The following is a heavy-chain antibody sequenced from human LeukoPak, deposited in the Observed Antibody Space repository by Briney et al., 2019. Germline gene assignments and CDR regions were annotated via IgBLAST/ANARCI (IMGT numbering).Heavy chain of an antibody. CDR3: ATGVQLVRYFDY. Sequence: AGGSLRLSCAASGFTFSSYWMHWVRQAPGKGLVWVSRINSDASSTSYADSVKGRFTISRDNAKNTLYLQMNSLRAEDTAVYYCATGVQLVRYFDYWGQGTPVTVSS. V-gene: IGHV3-74*01. D-gene: IGHD6-13*01. CDR2: INSDASST. CDR1: GFTFSSYW. J-gene: IGHJ4*02.